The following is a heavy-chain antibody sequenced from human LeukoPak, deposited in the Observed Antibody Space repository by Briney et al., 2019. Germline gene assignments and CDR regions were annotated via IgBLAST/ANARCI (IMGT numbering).Heavy chain of an antibody. V-gene: IGHV3-30*18. CDR3: AKSLHSSGFYYVDY. CDR1: GFTFSSYG. Sequence: GGSLRLSCAASGFTFSSYGMHWVRQAPGKGLEWVAVISDDGTNKYYADSVKGRFTISRDNSKNTLYLQMNSLRADDTAVSYCAKSLHSSGFYYVDYWGQGTLVTVSS. CDR2: ISDDGTNK. D-gene: IGHD3-22*01. J-gene: IGHJ4*02.